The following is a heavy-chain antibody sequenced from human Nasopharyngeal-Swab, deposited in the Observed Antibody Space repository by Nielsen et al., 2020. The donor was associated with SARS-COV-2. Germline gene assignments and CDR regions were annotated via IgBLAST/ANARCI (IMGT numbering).Heavy chain of an antibody. CDR2: ISGSGGST. J-gene: IGHJ6*03. CDR1: GFTFSSYA. Sequence: GESLKISCAASGFTFSSYAMSWVRQAPGKGLEWVSAISGSGGSTYYADSVKGRFTISRDNANNSLYLQMNSLRAEDTAVYYCARDVYGSGSQAPDYYYYYMDAWGKGTTVTVSS. CDR3: ARDVYGSGSQAPDYYYYYMDA. D-gene: IGHD3-10*01. V-gene: IGHV3-23*01.